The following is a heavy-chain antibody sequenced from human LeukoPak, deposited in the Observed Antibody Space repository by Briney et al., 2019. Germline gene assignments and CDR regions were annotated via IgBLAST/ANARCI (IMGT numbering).Heavy chain of an antibody. Sequence: ASVKVSCKASGGTFSSYAISWVRQAPGQGLEWMGGIIPIFGTVNYAQKFQGRVTITADESTSTAYMELSSLRSEDTAVYYCARASPGDYDILTGYSQPDYYYYGMDVWGKGTTVTVSS. J-gene: IGHJ6*04. CDR1: GGTFSSYA. CDR2: IIPIFGTV. V-gene: IGHV1-69*01. D-gene: IGHD3-9*01. CDR3: ARASPGDYDILTGYSQPDYYYYGMDV.